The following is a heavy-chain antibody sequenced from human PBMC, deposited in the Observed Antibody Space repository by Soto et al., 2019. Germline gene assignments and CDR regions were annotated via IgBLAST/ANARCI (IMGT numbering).Heavy chain of an antibody. CDR2: IKPSTGQT. J-gene: IGHJ4*02. Sequence: KRAQASVKGSCKTSGYTFTSSNIHWVRQAPGQGLEWLGIIKPSTGQTRDAQKVQGRITMTRDTSASTVHMELSRLRSEDTAVYYCARENYGDAFDFWGQGTLVTVSS. CDR1: GYTFTSSN. V-gene: IGHV1-46*01. CDR3: ARENYGDAFDF. D-gene: IGHD4-17*01.